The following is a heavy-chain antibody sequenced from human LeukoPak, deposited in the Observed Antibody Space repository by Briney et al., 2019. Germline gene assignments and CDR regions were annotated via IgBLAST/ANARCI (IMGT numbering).Heavy chain of an antibody. Sequence: GGSLRLPCAASGFTFSDYYMSWIRQAPGKGLEWVSYISSSGSTIYYADSVKGRFTISRDNAKNSLYLQMNSLRAEDTAVYYCARDSPDYYDSSGYYGYWGQGTLVTVSS. D-gene: IGHD3-22*01. CDR2: ISSSGSTI. CDR1: GFTFSDYY. CDR3: ARDSPDYYDSSGYYGY. J-gene: IGHJ4*02. V-gene: IGHV3-11*01.